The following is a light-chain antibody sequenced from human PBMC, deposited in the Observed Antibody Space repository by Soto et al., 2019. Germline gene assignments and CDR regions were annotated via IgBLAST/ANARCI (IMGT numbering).Light chain of an antibody. Sequence: QSVVMQPPSVSGAPGQRVTISCTGNSSNIGAGYDVHWYQQFPGAAPKVLIHGNTNRPAGVPARFSGSKSGTSASLAITGLQAEDEADYYCQSYDSSRVVFGGGTKVTVL. V-gene: IGLV1-40*01. CDR3: QSYDSSRVV. J-gene: IGLJ2*01. CDR1: SSNIGAGYD. CDR2: GNT.